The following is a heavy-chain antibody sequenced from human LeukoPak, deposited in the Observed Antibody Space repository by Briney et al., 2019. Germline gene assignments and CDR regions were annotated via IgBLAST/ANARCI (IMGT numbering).Heavy chain of an antibody. CDR1: GYTLTELS. Sequence: ASVKVSCKVSGYTLTELSMHWVRQAPGKGLEWMGGFDPGDGETIYAQKFQGRVTMTEDTSTDTAYMELSSLRSEDTAVYYCASAVYYYDSSGYKRGYFDYWGQGTLVTVSS. V-gene: IGHV1-24*01. CDR3: ASAVYYYDSSGYKRGYFDY. J-gene: IGHJ4*02. D-gene: IGHD3-22*01. CDR2: FDPGDGET.